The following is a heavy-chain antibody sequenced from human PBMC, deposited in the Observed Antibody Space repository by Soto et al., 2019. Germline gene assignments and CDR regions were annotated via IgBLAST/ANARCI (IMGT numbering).Heavy chain of an antibody. V-gene: IGHV3-30*18. CDR2: ISYDGSNK. J-gene: IGHJ4*02. CDR3: AKGSSSQTYFDY. CDR1: GFTFSSYG. D-gene: IGHD6-13*01. Sequence: QVQLVESGGGVVQPGRSLRLSCAASGFTFSSYGMHWVRQAPGKGLEWVAVISYDGSNKYYADSVKGRFTISRDNSKNTLYLQMTSLRAEDTAVSYCAKGSSSQTYFDYWGQGTLVTVSS.